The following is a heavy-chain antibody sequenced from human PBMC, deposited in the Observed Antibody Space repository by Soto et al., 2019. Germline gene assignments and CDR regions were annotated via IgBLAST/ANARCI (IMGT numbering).Heavy chain of an antibody. J-gene: IGHJ3*02. CDR3: GRVFVSNYVYYGVLDAFDI. Sequence: GASVKVSCKASGYTFTSYGISWVRQAPGQGLVWLVCISAYNGNTNYERKLQGRVTMTTDTSTSTAYLGLGSLRSDETAVFYCGRVFVSNYVYYGVLDAFDIWGQGTMVTVSS. D-gene: IGHD4-4*01. V-gene: IGHV1-18*01. CDR1: GYTFTSYG. CDR2: ISAYNGNT.